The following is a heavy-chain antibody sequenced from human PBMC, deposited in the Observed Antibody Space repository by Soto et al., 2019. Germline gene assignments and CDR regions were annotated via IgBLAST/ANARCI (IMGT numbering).Heavy chain of an antibody. CDR3: AKMTRGYYRNCFDS. D-gene: IGHD3-22*01. V-gene: IGHV3-33*05. Sequence: QVQLVESGGGVVQPGGSLRLTCATSGFTLRSYDMHWVRQAPGKGLEWVAVISSDGNDNYFANSVKGRFTISRDTSKDTLHLHMNSLRSEDTATYYCAKMTRGYYRNCFDSWAQGTLVSVSS. CDR2: ISSDGNDN. CDR1: GFTLRSYD. J-gene: IGHJ4*02.